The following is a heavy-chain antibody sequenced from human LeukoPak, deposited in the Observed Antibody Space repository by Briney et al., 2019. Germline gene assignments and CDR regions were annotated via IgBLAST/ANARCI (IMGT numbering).Heavy chain of an antibody. CDR1: GGSFSGYY. J-gene: IGHJ6*02. CDR2: INHSGST. Sequence: SETLSLTCAVYGGSFSGYYWSWIRQPPGKGLEWIGEINHSGSTNYNPSLKSRASISVDTSKNQFSLKLSSVTAADTAVYYCARTALTAKYYYYYYGMDVWGQGTTVTVSS. V-gene: IGHV4-34*01. D-gene: IGHD3-16*01. CDR3: ARTALTAKYYYYYYGMDV.